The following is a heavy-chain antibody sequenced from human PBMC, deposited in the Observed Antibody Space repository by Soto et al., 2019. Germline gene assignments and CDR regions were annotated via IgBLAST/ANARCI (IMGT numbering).Heavy chain of an antibody. Sequence: PGGSLRLSCAASGFTFSSYSMNWVRQAPGKGLEWVSYISSSSSTIYYADSVKGRFTISRDNAKNSLYLQMNSLRDEDTAVYYCARDHCSGGSCYSGYGMDVWGQGTTVTVSS. D-gene: IGHD2-15*01. CDR3: ARDHCSGGSCYSGYGMDV. CDR2: ISSSSSTI. J-gene: IGHJ6*02. CDR1: GFTFSSYS. V-gene: IGHV3-48*02.